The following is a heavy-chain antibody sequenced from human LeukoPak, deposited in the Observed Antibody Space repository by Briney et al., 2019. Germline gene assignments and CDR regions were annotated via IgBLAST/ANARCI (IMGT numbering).Heavy chain of an antibody. CDR3: ARDLIAVAGRGNYFDY. Sequence: PGGSLRLSCAASGFTFSDYYMSWIRQAPGKGPEWVSYISSSGSTIYYADSVKGRFTISRDNAKNSLYLQMNSLRAEDTAVYYCARDLIAVAGRGNYFDYWGQGTLVTVSS. J-gene: IGHJ4*02. D-gene: IGHD6-19*01. CDR2: ISSSGSTI. CDR1: GFTFSDYY. V-gene: IGHV3-11*01.